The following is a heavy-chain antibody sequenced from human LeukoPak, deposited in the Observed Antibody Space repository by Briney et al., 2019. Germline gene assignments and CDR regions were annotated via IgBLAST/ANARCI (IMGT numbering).Heavy chain of an antibody. CDR1: GGSISSYY. CDR2: IYYSGSP. Sequence: SETLSLTCTVSGGSISSYYWSWIRQPPGKGLEWIGYIYYSGSPNYNPSLKSRVTISVDTSKNQFSLKLSSVTAADTAVYYCAREGVWFGELYFDYWGQGTLVTVSS. V-gene: IGHV4-59*01. CDR3: AREGVWFGELYFDY. D-gene: IGHD3-10*01. J-gene: IGHJ4*02.